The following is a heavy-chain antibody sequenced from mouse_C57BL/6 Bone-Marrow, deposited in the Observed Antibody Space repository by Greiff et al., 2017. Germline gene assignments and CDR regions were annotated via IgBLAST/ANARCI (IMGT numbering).Heavy chain of an antibody. D-gene: IGHD1-1*01. V-gene: IGHV1-85*01. CDR3: ARLEFDGSSGDWYFDV. CDR2: IYPRDGST. J-gene: IGHJ1*03. Sequence: QVQLKESGPELVKPGASVKLSCKASGYTFTSYDINWVKQRPGQGLEWIGWIYPRDGSTKYNEKFKGKATLTVDTSSSTAYMGLNRLASEDSAVYFCARLEFDGSSGDWYFDVWGTGTTVTVSS. CDR1: GYTFTSYD.